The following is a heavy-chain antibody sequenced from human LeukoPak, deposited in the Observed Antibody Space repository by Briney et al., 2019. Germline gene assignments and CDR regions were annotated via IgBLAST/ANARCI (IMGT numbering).Heavy chain of an antibody. D-gene: IGHD3-22*01. J-gene: IGHJ4*02. CDR2: INPNSGGT. V-gene: IGHV1-2*02. Sequence: ASVKVSCKACGYTFTGYYMHWVRQAPGQGREWMGWINPNSGGTNYAQKLQGRVTMTTDTSTSTAYMELRSLSSDDTAVYYCARNYYDSSGYSFDYWGQGTLVTVS. CDR1: GYTFTGYY. CDR3: ARNYYDSSGYSFDY.